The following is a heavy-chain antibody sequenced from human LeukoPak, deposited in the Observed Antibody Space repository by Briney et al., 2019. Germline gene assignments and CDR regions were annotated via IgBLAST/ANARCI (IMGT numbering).Heavy chain of an antibody. CDR1: GFTFNTYG. V-gene: IGHV3-23*01. CDR3: AKVYGSGSYTYYYYYYMDV. J-gene: IGHJ6*03. D-gene: IGHD3-10*01. Sequence: GGPLRLSCAASGFTFNTYGMSWVRQAPGKGLEWVSGISGSGGATYYADSVKGRFTISRDNSKNTLYLQMNSLRAEDTAVYYCAKVYGSGSYTYYYYYYMDVWGKGTTVTISS. CDR2: ISGSGGAT.